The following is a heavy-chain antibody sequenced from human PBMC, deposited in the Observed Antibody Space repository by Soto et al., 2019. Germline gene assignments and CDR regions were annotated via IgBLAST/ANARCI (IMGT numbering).Heavy chain of an antibody. D-gene: IGHD2-21*01. V-gene: IGHV2-5*02. CDR2: IYWDDDK. J-gene: IGHJ6*02. Sequence: QITLKESGPTLVKPTQTLTLTCTFSGFSLSTTGVGVGWIRQPPGKALEWLALIYWDDDKRYNPSLKSRPTITKATSKIQVVLTMTHMAPVDTATYYCVQSRCGGDCLQSYPSHSYHGLAVWGQGTTVTVSS. CDR1: GFSLSTTGVG. CDR3: VQSRCGGDCLQSYPSHSYHGLAV.